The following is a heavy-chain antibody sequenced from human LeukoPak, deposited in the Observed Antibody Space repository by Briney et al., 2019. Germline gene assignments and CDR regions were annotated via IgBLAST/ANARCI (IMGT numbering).Heavy chain of an antibody. CDR1: GGSISSSSYY. CDR2: IYYSGST. CDR3: ATYSTSHYYFAY. V-gene: IGHV4-39*01. D-gene: IGHD2/OR15-2a*01. J-gene: IGHJ4*02. Sequence: SETLSLTCTVSGGSISSSSYYWGWIRQPPGKGLEWIGSIYYSGSTYYNPSLKSRVTISVDTSKNPFSLKLSSVTAPDTAVYFCATYSTSHYYFAYWGQGTLVTVSS.